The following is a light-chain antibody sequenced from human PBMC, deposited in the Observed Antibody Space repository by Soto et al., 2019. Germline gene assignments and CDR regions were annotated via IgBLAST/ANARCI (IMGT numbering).Light chain of an antibody. CDR2: GAS. CDR3: QQYNDWPPWT. J-gene: IGKJ1*01. CDR1: QSVGSN. Sequence: EIVMTPSPATLSVSPGERATLSCRASQSVGSNLAWYQQKRGQAPRLLIYGASTRATGIPARFSGSGSGTEFTLTISSLQSEDFAVYYCQQYNDWPPWTFGQGTKGDIK. V-gene: IGKV3-15*01.